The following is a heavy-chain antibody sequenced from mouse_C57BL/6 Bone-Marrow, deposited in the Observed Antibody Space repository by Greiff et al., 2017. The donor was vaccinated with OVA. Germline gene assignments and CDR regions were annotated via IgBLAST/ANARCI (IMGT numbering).Heavy chain of an antibody. CDR2: IDPSDSYT. Sequence: QVQLPQPGAELVKPGASVPLSFPSSGYTFTSYWMQWVKQRPGQGLEWIGEIDPSDSYTNYNQKFKGKATLTVDTSSSTAYMQLSSLTSEDSAVYYGARRITWLRRRGYAMDYWGQGTSVTVSS. CDR1: GYTFTSYW. D-gene: IGHD2-2*01. CDR3: ARRITWLRRRGYAMDY. V-gene: IGHV1-50*01. J-gene: IGHJ4*01.